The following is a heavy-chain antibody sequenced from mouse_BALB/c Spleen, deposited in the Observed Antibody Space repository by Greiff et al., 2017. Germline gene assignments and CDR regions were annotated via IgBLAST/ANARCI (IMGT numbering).Heavy chain of an antibody. CDR2: ISSGGST. CDR1: GFTFSSYA. V-gene: IGHV5-6-5*01. CDR3: ARGGYGYGYAMDY. D-gene: IGHD2-2*01. Sequence: EVKLVESGGGLVKPGGSLKLSCAASGFTFSSYAMSWVRQTPEKRLEWVASISSGGSTYYPDSVKGRFTISRDNARNILYLQMSSLRSEDTAMYYCARGGYGYGYAMDYWGQGTSVTVSS. J-gene: IGHJ4*01.